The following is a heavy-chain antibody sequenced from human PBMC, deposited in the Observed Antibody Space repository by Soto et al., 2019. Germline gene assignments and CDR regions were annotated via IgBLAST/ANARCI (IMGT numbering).Heavy chain of an antibody. J-gene: IGHJ4*02. CDR3: ARSGPGGYIDH. CDR1: GDSVSSKNAA. D-gene: IGHD2-15*01. CDR2: TYSRSKWHS. Sequence: SPTHPLPCDIPGDSVSSKNAAWNWVRQSPSRGLEWRGRTYSRSKWHSGYAVSVRSRVSISPDTSKNRFSLQLNSVTPDDTAVYYCARSGPGGYIDHWGQGTLVTVSS. V-gene: IGHV6-1*01.